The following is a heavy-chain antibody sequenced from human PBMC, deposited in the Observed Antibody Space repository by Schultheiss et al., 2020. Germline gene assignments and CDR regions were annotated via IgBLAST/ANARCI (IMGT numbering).Heavy chain of an antibody. V-gene: IGHV1-69*13. CDR2: IIPIFGTA. Sequence: LVKVSCKASGGTFSSYAISWVRQAPGQGLEWMGGIIPIFGTANYAQKFQGRVTITADESTSTAYMELSSLRSEDTAVYYCARTGWELPRSSPVYVYWGQGTLVTVSS. CDR1: GGTFSSYA. J-gene: IGHJ4*02. D-gene: IGHD1-26*01. CDR3: ARTGWELPRSSPVYVY.